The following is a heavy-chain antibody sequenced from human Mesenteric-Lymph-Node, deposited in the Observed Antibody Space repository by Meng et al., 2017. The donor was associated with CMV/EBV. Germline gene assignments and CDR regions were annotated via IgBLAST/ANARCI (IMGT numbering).Heavy chain of an antibody. Sequence: GESLKISCAASGFTFSSYSMNWVRQAPGKGLGWVSSISSSSSYIYYADSVKGRFTISRDNAKNSLYLQMNSLRAEDTAVYYCATRGEYCSSTSCYTGWFDPWGQGTLVTVSS. D-gene: IGHD2-2*02. V-gene: IGHV3-21*01. CDR2: ISSSSSYI. CDR3: ATRGEYCSSTSCYTGWFDP. CDR1: GFTFSSYS. J-gene: IGHJ5*02.